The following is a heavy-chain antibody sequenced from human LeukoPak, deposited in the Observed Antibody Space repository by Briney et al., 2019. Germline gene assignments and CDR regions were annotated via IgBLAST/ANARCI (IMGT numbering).Heavy chain of an antibody. Sequence: PSQTLSLTCTVSGGSISSGSYYWSWIRQPAGKGLEWIGRIYSSGSTNYNPSLKSRVTISVDTSKNQFSLKLSSVTAADTAVCYCARSVYYDSSGYYFPARWFDPWGQGTLVSVTS. J-gene: IGHJ5*02. CDR1: GGSISSGSYY. V-gene: IGHV4-61*02. CDR3: ARSVYYDSSGYYFPARWFDP. CDR2: IYSSGST. D-gene: IGHD3-22*01.